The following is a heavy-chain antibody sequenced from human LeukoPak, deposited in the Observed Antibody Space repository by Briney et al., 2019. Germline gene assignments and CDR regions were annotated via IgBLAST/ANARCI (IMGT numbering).Heavy chain of an antibody. V-gene: IGHV3-30*02. CDR2: IWYDGSNK. D-gene: IGHD5-12*01. J-gene: IGHJ4*02. Sequence: PGGSLRLSCAASGFTFSSYGMHWVRQAPGKGLEWVAVIWYDGSNKYYADSVKGRFTISRDNSMNMLYLQMDSLRPEDTAVYYCAKERGALSGYDGWGQGTLVTVSS. CDR1: GFTFSSYG. CDR3: AKERGALSGYDG.